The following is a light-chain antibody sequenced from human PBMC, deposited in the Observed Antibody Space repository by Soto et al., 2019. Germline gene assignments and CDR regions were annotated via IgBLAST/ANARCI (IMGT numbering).Light chain of an antibody. CDR3: QQYNNWPWT. CDR2: GAS. J-gene: IGKJ1*01. CDR1: QSISDT. V-gene: IGKV3-15*01. Sequence: EIGMTQSPATLSFSPGGRATLSRRASQSISDTLAWYQQKPGQAPRLLIYGASTRAPGFPARFSGSGSGTDFTLTISSLQSEDFAVYYCQQYNNWPWTFGQGTKVDIK.